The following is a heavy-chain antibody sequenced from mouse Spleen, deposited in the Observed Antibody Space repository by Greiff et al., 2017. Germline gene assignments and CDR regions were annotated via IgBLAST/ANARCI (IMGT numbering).Heavy chain of an antibody. CDR3: ARNPYFDY. V-gene: IGHV1-22*01. CDR2: INPNTGGT. J-gene: IGHJ2*01. Sequence: EVQLQQSGPELVKPGASVKMSCKASGYTFPDYNMHWVKQSHGKSLEWIGYINPNTGGTNYNQKFTGKATLTVNKSSSPAYMELPSLTSEDSAVYYCARNPYFDYWGQGTTLTVSS. CDR1: GYTFPDYN.